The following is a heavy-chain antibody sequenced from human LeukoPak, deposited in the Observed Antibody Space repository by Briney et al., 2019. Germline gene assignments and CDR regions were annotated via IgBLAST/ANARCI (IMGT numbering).Heavy chain of an antibody. V-gene: IGHV1-2*02. J-gene: IGHJ4*02. CDR2: INPNSGGT. Sequence: ASVKLSCKTSGSMFIAYAIHWVRQAPGQGLEWMGWINPNSGGTNCAQKSQGRVIITRDTSTRTVYMELSRLTSDDTAVYYFARDPLVGTTTEFDYWGQGTLVTVSS. D-gene: IGHD1-26*01. CDR1: GSMFIAYA. CDR3: ARDPLVGTTTEFDY.